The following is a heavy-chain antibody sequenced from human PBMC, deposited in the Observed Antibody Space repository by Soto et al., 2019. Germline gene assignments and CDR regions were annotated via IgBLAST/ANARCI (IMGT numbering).Heavy chain of an antibody. CDR3: ARRRGYYGSGSRDAFDI. CDR1: GYSFTTYW. Sequence: PGESLKISCKGSGYSFTTYWIAWVRQMPGKGLEWMGIIYPGDSDTRYSPSFQGQVTISADKSISTAYLQWSSLKASDTAMYYCARRRGYYGSGSRDAFDIWGQGTMVTVSS. V-gene: IGHV5-51*01. CDR2: IYPGDSDT. J-gene: IGHJ3*02. D-gene: IGHD3-10*01.